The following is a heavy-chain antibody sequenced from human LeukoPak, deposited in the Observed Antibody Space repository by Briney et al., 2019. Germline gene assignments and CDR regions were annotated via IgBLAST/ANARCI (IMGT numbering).Heavy chain of an antibody. J-gene: IGHJ4*02. CDR1: GYTFTGYY. V-gene: IGHV1-2*06. Sequence: ASVKVSCKAPGYTFTGYYMHWVRQAPGQGLEWMGRINPNSGGTNYAQKFQGRVTMTRDTSISTAYMELSRLRSDDTAVYYCARDHCSGGSCYDFVDYWGQGTLVTVPS. CDR3: ARDHCSGGSCYDFVDY. D-gene: IGHD2-15*01. CDR2: INPNSGGT.